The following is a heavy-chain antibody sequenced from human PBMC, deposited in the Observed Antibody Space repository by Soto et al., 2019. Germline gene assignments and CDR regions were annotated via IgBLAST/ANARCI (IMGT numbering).Heavy chain of an antibody. CDR3: ATYSYGLDY. J-gene: IGHJ4*02. V-gene: IGHV1-24*01. CDR2: FDPEDGET. CDR1: GYTFTSYG. D-gene: IGHD3-10*01. Sequence: ASVKVSCKASGYTFTSYGISWVRQAPGKGLEWMGGFDPEDGETIYAQKFQGRVTMTEDTSTDTAYMELSSLRSEDTAVYYCATYSYGLDYWGQGTLVTVSS.